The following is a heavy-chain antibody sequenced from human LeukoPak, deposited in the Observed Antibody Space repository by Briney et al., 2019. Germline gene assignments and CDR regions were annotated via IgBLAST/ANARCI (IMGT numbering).Heavy chain of an antibody. V-gene: IGHV3-23*01. CDR3: AKCGDSGFHLIDY. J-gene: IGHJ4*02. CDR2: ICGRTGGS. D-gene: IGHD5-12*01. CDR1: LWTLITNP. Sequence: GWAVTQSLPACLWTLITNPMSWLGQARCRELEGVSAICGRTGGSYYADSVKGQFTISRDNSKSTLYLQMDSRRAENTAVYYCAKCGDSGFHLIDYWGQGTLVTVSS.